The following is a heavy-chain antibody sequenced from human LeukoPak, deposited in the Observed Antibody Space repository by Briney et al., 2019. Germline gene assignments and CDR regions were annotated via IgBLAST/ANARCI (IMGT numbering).Heavy chain of an antibody. CDR1: EFSVGSNY. Sequence: GGSLRLSCAASEFSVGSNYMSWVRQAPGKGLEWVSAISGSGGSTYYADSVKGRFTISRDNSKNTLYLQMNSLRAEDTAVYYCAKSYPDYWGQGTLVTVSS. J-gene: IGHJ4*02. CDR2: ISGSGGST. V-gene: IGHV3-23*01. CDR3: AKSYPDY.